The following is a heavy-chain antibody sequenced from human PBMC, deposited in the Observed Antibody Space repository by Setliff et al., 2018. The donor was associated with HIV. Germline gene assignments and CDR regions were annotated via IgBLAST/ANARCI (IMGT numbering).Heavy chain of an antibody. D-gene: IGHD5-12*01. Sequence: PSETLSLTCTVSGASISSGAYYWSWVRQPAGKGLEWIGHIYTFGDISYNPSLKSRATISVDKSKNQFFLKLTSVTAADTAVYYCARQPLYNDYDWRSYYFDYWGQGSLVTVSS. J-gene: IGHJ4*02. CDR1: GASISSGAYY. CDR2: IYTFGDI. CDR3: ARQPLYNDYDWRSYYFDY. V-gene: IGHV4-61*09.